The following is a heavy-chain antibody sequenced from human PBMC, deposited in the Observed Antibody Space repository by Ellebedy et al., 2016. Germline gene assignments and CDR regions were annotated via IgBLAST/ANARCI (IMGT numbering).Heavy chain of an antibody. J-gene: IGHJ5*02. CDR1: GFTFSSYS. V-gene: IGHV3-33*08. CDR3: ATFPRYCSSTSCYRP. D-gene: IGHD2-2*02. Sequence: GGSLRLXCAASGFTFSSYSMHWVRQAPGKGLEWVAVIWYDGSNKYYADSVKGRFTISRDNSKNTLYLQMNSLRAEDTAVYYCATFPRYCSSTSCYRPWGQGTLVTVSS. CDR2: IWYDGSNK.